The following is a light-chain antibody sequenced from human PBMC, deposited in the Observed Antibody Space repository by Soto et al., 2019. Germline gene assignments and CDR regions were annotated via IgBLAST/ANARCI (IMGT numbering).Light chain of an antibody. CDR2: SDA. V-gene: IGLV1-44*01. J-gene: IGLJ3*02. CDR3: ASWDGSLNGWV. Sequence: QSVLTQPPSASGTPGQRVTISCSGSSSNVGSDTVNWYQQLPGTAPNLLIYSDAQRPSGVPDRFSGSKSGTSASLAISGLQSEDEGDYYCASWDGSLNGWVFGGGTQLTVL. CDR1: SSNVGSDT.